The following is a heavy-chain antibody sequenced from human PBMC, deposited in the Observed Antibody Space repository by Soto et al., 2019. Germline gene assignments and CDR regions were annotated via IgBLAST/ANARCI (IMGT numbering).Heavy chain of an antibody. J-gene: IGHJ6*02. Sequence: QMQLVQSGPEVKKPGTSVKVSCKASGFTFTSSAVQWVRQARGQRLEWIGWIVVGSGNTNYAQKFKERVTITRYMATSTAYMELSSLRSEDTAVYYCAAGTKGGPRGDVWGQGTTVTVSS. CDR2: IVVGSGNT. CDR3: AAGTKGGPRGDV. D-gene: IGHD3-16*01. CDR1: GFTFTSSA. V-gene: IGHV1-58*01.